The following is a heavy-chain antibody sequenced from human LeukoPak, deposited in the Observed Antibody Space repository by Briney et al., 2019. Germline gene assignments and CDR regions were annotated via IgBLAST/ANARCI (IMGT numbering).Heavy chain of an antibody. D-gene: IGHD4-11*01. J-gene: IGHJ4*02. CDR2: ISGSGTTS. CDR1: GFTYSTYA. Sequence: GGSLRLSCTASGFTYSTYAMSWVRQAPGKGLEWVSSISGSGTTSYYTESVRGRFTISRDNSKNTLYLQMNSLRAEDTAVYYCAKAKSYYSNYDYWGQGTLVTVSS. V-gene: IGHV3-23*01. CDR3: AKAKSYYSNYDY.